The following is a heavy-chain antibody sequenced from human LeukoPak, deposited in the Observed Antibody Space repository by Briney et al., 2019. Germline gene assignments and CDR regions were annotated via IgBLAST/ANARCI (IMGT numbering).Heavy chain of an antibody. J-gene: IGHJ4*02. D-gene: IGHD3-9*01. CDR3: AKWGDYDVLTGYYVSDF. V-gene: IGHV3-23*01. CDR2: ISGRSNNT. Sequence: GSLSLSCAASGFIFSNYAMYWVRQAPGKGLEWVSAISGRSNNTYYADSVKGRFTISRDSSKNTLYLQMNSLRADDTAVYYCAKWGDYDVLTGYYVSDFWGQGTLVTVSS. CDR1: GFIFSNYA.